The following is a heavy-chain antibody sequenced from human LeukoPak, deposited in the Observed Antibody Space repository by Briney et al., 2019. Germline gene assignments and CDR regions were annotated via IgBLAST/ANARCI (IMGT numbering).Heavy chain of an antibody. V-gene: IGHV1-46*01. CDR3: ARGGIVVVSAATPSDYYYGMDV. CDR1: EYTFTSYY. Sequence: ASVKVSCKASEYTFTSYYMHWVRQAPGQGLEWMGIINPSGGSTSYAQKFQGRVTMTRDTSTSTVYMELSSLRSEDTAVYYCARGGIVVVSAATPSDYYYGMDVWGQGTTVTVSS. J-gene: IGHJ6*02. CDR2: INPSGGST. D-gene: IGHD2-2*01.